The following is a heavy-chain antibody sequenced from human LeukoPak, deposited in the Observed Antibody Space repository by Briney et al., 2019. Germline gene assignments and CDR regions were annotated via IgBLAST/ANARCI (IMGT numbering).Heavy chain of an antibody. Sequence: SETLSLTCTVSGGSISSYYWTWIRQPPGKGLEWIGSIYHSGSTYYNPSLKSRVTISVDTSKNQFSLKLSSVTAADTAVYYCAREDIVVVVAANQFDYWGQGTLVTVSS. V-gene: IGHV4-38-2*02. D-gene: IGHD2-15*01. CDR1: GGSISSYY. CDR2: IYHSGST. J-gene: IGHJ4*02. CDR3: AREDIVVVVAANQFDY.